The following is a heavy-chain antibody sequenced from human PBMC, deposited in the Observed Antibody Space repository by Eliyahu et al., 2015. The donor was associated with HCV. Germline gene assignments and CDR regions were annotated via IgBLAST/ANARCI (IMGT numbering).Heavy chain of an antibody. CDR2: IYYRGNT. J-gene: IGHJ5*02. Sequence: QLQLQESGPGLVKPSETLSLTCTVSGGSISSSDYYWGWIRQPPGKGLEWIGSIYYRGNTYYNPSLKSRVNISVDTSKNQFSLKLNSVTATDTAVYYCATNGEWLVRSWFDPWGQGTLVTVSS. V-gene: IGHV4-39*01. CDR1: GGSISSSDYY. D-gene: IGHD6-19*01. CDR3: ATNGEWLVRSWFDP.